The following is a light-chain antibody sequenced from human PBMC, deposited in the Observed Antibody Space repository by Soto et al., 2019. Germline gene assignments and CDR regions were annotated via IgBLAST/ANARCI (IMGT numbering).Light chain of an antibody. CDR3: HQYGSSPPYT. CDR2: GAS. V-gene: IGKV3-20*01. J-gene: IGKJ2*01. Sequence: EIVLTQSPGTLSLSPGERATLSCRASQSVSSSYLAWYQQKPGQDPRLLIYGASSRATGIPDRFSGSGSGTEFTLTISRLEPEDFAVYYCHQYGSSPPYTFGQGTKLEIK. CDR1: QSVSSSY.